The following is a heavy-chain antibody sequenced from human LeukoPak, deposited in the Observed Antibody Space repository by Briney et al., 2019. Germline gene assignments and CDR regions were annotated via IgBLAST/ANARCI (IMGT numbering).Heavy chain of an antibody. V-gene: IGHV3-21*01. Sequence: GGSLRLSCAASGFKFSSYSMKWVRQAPGKGLEWVSFISSSSSYIYYADSLKGRFTISRDNAKNSLYLQMNSLRAEDTAVYYCARFITMVRGVNNWGQGTLVTVSS. D-gene: IGHD3-10*01. J-gene: IGHJ4*02. CDR2: ISSSSSYI. CDR1: GFKFSSYS. CDR3: ARFITMVRGVNN.